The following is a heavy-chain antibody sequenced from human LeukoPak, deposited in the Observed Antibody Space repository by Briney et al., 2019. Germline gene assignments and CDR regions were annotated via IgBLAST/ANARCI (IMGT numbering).Heavy chain of an antibody. CDR3: ARGRSSSWYPGYFFDY. D-gene: IGHD6-13*01. J-gene: IGHJ4*02. CDR1: GGSFSGYY. V-gene: IGHV4-34*01. CDR2: INHSGST. Sequence: SETLSLTCAVYGGSFSGYYWSWIRQPPGKGLERIGEINHSGSTNYNPSLKSRVTISVDTSKNQFSLKLSSVTAADTAVYYCARGRSSSWYPGYFFDYWGQGTLVTVSS.